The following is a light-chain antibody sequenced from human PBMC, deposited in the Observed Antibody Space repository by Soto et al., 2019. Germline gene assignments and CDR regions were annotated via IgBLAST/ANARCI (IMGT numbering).Light chain of an antibody. Sequence: QSVLTQPPSASGSPGQRVTISFSGRSSNIGSNYVFWYQQLPGTAPKVLMYRNSQRPSGVPDRFSGSKSGTSASLAISGLRSEDEADYYCASWDDSLSGFVVFGGGTKLTVL. V-gene: IGLV1-47*01. CDR1: SSNIGSNY. CDR2: RNS. J-gene: IGLJ2*01. CDR3: ASWDDSLSGFVV.